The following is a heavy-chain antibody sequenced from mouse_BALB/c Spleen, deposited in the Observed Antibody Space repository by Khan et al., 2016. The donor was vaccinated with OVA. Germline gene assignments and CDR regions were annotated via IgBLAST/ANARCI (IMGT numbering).Heavy chain of an antibody. V-gene: IGHV3-2*02. CDR1: GYSITSDYA. CDR2: ISYSGST. CDR3: ARWGNSYFDY. Sequence: EVQLVESGPGLVKPSQSLSLTCTVTGYSITSDYAWNWFRQFPGNKLEWMGYISYSGSTSYNPSLKSRISITRDTSKNQFFLQLNSVTTEDTATYYCARWGNSYFDYWGQGTTLTVSS. J-gene: IGHJ2*01.